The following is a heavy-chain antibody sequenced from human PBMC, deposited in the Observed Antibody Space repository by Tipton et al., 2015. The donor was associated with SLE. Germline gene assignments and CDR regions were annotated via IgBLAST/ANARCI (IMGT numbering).Heavy chain of an antibody. CDR1: GGSFSGYY. D-gene: IGHD3-16*01. V-gene: IGHV4-34*01. Sequence: TLSLTCTVSGGSFSGYYWSWIRQPPGKGLEWIGEINHSGSTYYNPSLKSRVTISVDTSKNQFSLKLSSVTAADTAVYYCARVFMIQGGAFDIWGQGTMVTVSS. CDR2: INHSGST. CDR3: ARVFMIQGGAFDI. J-gene: IGHJ3*02.